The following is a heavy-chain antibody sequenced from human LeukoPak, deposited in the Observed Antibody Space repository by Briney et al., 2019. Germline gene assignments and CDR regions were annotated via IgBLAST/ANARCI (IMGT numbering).Heavy chain of an antibody. J-gene: IGHJ4*02. CDR1: GFTFSSYA. Sequence: GGSLRLSCGASGFTFSSYAMSWVRQAPGEGLEWVSGISGSDSTYYADSVKGRFTISRDNSKNTLYLQMNSLRAEDTAVYYCAKFVGYRSIVGAAYFDYWGQGTLVTVSS. CDR2: ISGSDST. CDR3: AKFVGYRSIVGAAYFDY. V-gene: IGHV3-23*01. D-gene: IGHD1-26*01.